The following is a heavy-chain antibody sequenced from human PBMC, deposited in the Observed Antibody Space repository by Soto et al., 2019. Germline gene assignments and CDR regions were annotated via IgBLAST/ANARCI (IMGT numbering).Heavy chain of an antibody. J-gene: IGHJ5*02. CDR1: GFTFSDYA. CDR2: IGGVGTDR. D-gene: IGHD1-20*01. V-gene: IGHV3-23*01. Sequence: DVQLLESGGGLVQPGGSLRLSCAASGFTFSDYAMTWVRQAPGKGPEWVSSIGGVGTDRYYADSEKGRFTISRDNSKNTLFLQMSSLRSDDTAVYYCAKDAVPYNGKWDWFDPWGQGTLVTVSS. CDR3: AKDAVPYNGKWDWFDP.